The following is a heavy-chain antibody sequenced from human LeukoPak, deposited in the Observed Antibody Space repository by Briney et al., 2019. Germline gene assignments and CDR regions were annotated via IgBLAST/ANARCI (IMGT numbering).Heavy chain of an antibody. CDR2: IYVTGT. J-gene: IGHJ6*03. Sequence: SETLSLTCTVSGGSISTYYWSWVRQSPGTGLEWIGYIYVTGTRYNPYLQRRVIISVDRSRNQIFLKMTSVTAADTAVYYCARHIGGGIEDMDVWGRETKVTVSS. V-gene: IGHV4-59*08. CDR3: ARHIGGGIEDMDV. D-gene: IGHD3-16*02. CDR1: GGSISTYY.